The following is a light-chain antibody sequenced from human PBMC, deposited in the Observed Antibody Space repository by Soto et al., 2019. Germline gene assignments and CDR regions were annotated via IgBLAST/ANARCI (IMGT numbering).Light chain of an antibody. CDR2: QAS. Sequence: DIQMTQSPSTLSASVGDRVTITCRASQSISNSLAWYQQKPGTAPKLLIYQASTLDSGVPSRFSGSGSGTEFTITISSLQPHDFAVYYCQQYNSSSPDTFGQGTNLEL. J-gene: IGKJ2*01. V-gene: IGKV1-5*03. CDR1: QSISNS. CDR3: QQYNSSSPDT.